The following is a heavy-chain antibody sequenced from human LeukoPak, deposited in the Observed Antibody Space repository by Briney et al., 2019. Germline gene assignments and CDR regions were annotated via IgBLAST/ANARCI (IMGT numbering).Heavy chain of an antibody. D-gene: IGHD3-16*01. CDR1: GFTFSSYW. J-gene: IGHJ3*02. V-gene: IGHV3-7*01. CDR3: ARDHYDYVWGSYKEGAFDI. CDR2: IKQDGSEK. Sequence: PGGSLRLSCAASGFTFSSYWMSWVRQAPGKGLEWVANIKQDGSEKYYVDSVKGRFTISGDNAKNSLYLQMNSLRAEDTAVYYCARDHYDYVWGSYKEGAFDIWGQGTMVTVSS.